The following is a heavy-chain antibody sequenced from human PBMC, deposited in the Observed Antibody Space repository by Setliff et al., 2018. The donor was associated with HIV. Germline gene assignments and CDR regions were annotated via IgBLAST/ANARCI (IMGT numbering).Heavy chain of an antibody. D-gene: IGHD4-17*01. CDR2: VYARGNT. V-gene: IGHV4-4*07. J-gene: IGHJ4*02. CDR1: NVSINSFY. Sequence: LSLTCTVSNVSINSFYWSWIRQPAGKGLEWIGHVYARGNTNYNPSLKSRVTISVDTSKSQFSLKLGSVTAADTAVYYCARDRYGDYAYFDYWGQGTLVTVSS. CDR3: ARDRYGDYAYFDY.